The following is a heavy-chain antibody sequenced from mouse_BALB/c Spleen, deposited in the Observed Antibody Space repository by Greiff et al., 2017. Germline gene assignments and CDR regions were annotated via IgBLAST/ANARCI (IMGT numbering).Heavy chain of an antibody. J-gene: IGHJ1*01. CDR2: IWSGGST. CDR3: ARCYGSSSYWYFDV. D-gene: IGHD1-1*01. V-gene: IGHV2-2*02. Sequence: VMLVESGPGLVQPSQSLSITCTVSGFSLTSYGVHWVRQSPGKGLEWLGVIWSGGSTDYNAAFISRLSISKDNSKSQVFFKMNSLQANDTAIYYCARCYGSSSYWYFDVWGAGTTVTVSS. CDR1: GFSLTSYG.